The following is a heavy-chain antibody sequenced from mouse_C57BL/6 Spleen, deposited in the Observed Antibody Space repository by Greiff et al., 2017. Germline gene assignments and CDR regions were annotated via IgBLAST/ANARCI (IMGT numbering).Heavy chain of an antibody. CDR3: ARPLRYYFDY. J-gene: IGHJ2*01. V-gene: IGHV5-6*01. Sequence: EVKLMESGGDLVKPGGSLKLSCAASGFTFSTYGMSWVRQTPDKRLEWVATISSGGSYTYYPDSVKGRFTISRDNAKNTLYLQMSSLKSEDTAMYCCARPLRYYFDYWGQGTTLTVSS. CDR2: ISSGGSYT. CDR1: GFTFSTYG. D-gene: IGHD1-1*01.